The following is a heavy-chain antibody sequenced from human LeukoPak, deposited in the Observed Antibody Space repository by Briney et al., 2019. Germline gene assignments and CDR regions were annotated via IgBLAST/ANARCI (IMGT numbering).Heavy chain of an antibody. J-gene: IGHJ4*02. CDR2: IYNSGST. Sequence: SETLSLTCTVSSGSISNYYWSWIRQPPGKGLEWIGYIYNSGSTNYNPSLKSRVTISVDTSKNQFSLKLSSMTAADTAVYYCARHVERNYYDSSGYSFDYWGQGTLVTVSS. D-gene: IGHD3-22*01. V-gene: IGHV4-59*08. CDR1: SGSISNYY. CDR3: ARHVERNYYDSSGYSFDY.